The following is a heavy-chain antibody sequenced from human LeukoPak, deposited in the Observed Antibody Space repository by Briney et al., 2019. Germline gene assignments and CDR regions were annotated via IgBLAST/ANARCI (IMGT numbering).Heavy chain of an antibody. V-gene: IGHV1-46*01. CDR2: INPSGGST. D-gene: IGHD6-13*01. CDR1: GYTFSSYY. CDR3: ARGSPAAGTPTFDY. J-gene: IGHJ4*02. Sequence: ASVKASCKASGYTFSSYYMHWVRQAPGQGLEWVGIINPSGGSTSYAQKFQGRVTMTRDTSTSTVYMELSSLTSDDTAVYYCARGSPAAGTPTFDYWGQGTLVTVSS.